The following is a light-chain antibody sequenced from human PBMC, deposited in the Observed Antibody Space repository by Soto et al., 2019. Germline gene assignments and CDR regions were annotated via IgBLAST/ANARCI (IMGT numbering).Light chain of an antibody. V-gene: IGKV1-33*01. CDR2: DAS. Sequence: DIQLTQSPYTLSASVGDRVTITCRASQSIGSWLAWYQQKPGKAPNLLIYDASSLETGVPSRFSGSGSGTDFSFTISSLQPEDIATYYCQQYDNLPLTFGGGTKVDIK. CDR1: QSIGSW. CDR3: QQYDNLPLT. J-gene: IGKJ4*01.